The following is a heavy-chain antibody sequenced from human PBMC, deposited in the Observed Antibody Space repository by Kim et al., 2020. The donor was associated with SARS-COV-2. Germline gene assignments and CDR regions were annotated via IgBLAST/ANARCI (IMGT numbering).Heavy chain of an antibody. J-gene: IGHJ3*02. Sequence: GGSLRLSCATSGFTFSAYDMNWVRQAPGKGLEWLSFITRGSTTIYYADSVEGRFTISRDNAKNSLFLQMNSLRDEDTALYYCVRDRMGGAFDMWGQGTMGTVSS. D-gene: IGHD3-16*01. CDR2: ITRGSTTI. V-gene: IGHV3-48*02. CDR1: GFTFSAYD. CDR3: VRDRMGGAFDM.